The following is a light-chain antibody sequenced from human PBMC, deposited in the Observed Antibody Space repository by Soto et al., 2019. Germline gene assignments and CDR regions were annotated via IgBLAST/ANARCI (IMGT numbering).Light chain of an antibody. CDR2: GAS. J-gene: IGKJ1*01. CDR3: QDYNNWWT. Sequence: EIVMTQSPATLSVSPGERATLSCRASQSVSNNLAWYQKKPGQAPRLLIYGASTRATGIPARFSGSGSGTEFTLTTTSLQSEDFAFYYCQDYNNWWTVGQGTRVDIK. V-gene: IGKV3-15*01. CDR1: QSVSNN.